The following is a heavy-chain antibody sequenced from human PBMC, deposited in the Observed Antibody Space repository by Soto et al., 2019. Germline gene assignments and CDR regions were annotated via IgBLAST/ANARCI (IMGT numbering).Heavy chain of an antibody. D-gene: IGHD7-27*01. CDR1: GFSFNSYA. CDR3: AREVTSGWFDP. J-gene: IGHJ5*02. V-gene: IGHV3-30-3*01. Sequence: VGSLRLSCVASGFSFNSYAMHWVRQAPGKGLEWVAVISYDGSNKYYADSVKGRFTISRDNSRNTLYLQMNSLRGDDTAVYYCAREVTSGWFDPWGQGTLVTVSS. CDR2: ISYDGSNK.